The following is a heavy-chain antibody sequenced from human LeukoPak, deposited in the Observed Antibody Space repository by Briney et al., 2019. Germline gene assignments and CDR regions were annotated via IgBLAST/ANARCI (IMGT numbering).Heavy chain of an antibody. D-gene: IGHD1-26*01. V-gene: IGHV3-48*01. J-gene: IGHJ4*02. CDR3: VREESESYPFDS. CDR2: ISSISRVI. Sequence: PGGFLRLSCAASGFTFKSYSMNWVRQAPGKGPEWISYISSISRVIYYADSVKGRFTISRDNAKNSLSLQMNSLRAEDTAVYYCVREESESYPFDSWGQGTLVIVSS. CDR1: GFTFKSYS.